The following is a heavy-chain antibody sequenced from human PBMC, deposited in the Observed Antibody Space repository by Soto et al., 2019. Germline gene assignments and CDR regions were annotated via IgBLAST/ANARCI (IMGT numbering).Heavy chain of an antibody. CDR2: IIPVFGTT. CDR1: GGTFNSFG. J-gene: IGHJ4*02. Sequence: QVHVVQSGAEVKKPGSSVKVTCKAFGGTFNSFGINWVRQAPGQGLEWMGGIIPVFGTTKYAQKFRDRVTLVVDGSTSTSYMEVSSLPSDDTAVYYCAIEVWGRGGYYLDSWGQGTLVTVSS. V-gene: IGHV1-69*01. D-gene: IGHD7-27*01. CDR3: AIEVWGRGGYYLDS.